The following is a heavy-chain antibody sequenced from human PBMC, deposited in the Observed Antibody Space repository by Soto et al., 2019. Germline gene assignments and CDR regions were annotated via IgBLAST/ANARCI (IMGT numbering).Heavy chain of an antibody. CDR1: GGSISSGGYY. Sequence: TLSLTCTVSGGSISSGGYYWSWIRQHPGKGLEWIGYIYYSGSTYYNPSLKSRVTTSVDTSKNQFSLKLSSVTAADTAVYYCARCYGSGSLPLYGMDVWGQGTTVTVSS. V-gene: IGHV4-31*03. CDR2: IYYSGST. CDR3: ARCYGSGSLPLYGMDV. D-gene: IGHD3-10*01. J-gene: IGHJ6*02.